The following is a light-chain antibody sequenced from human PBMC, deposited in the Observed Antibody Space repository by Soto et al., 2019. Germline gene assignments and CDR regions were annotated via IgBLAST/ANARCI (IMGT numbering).Light chain of an antibody. CDR1: SSDIGAHNY. Sequence: QSALTQPASGSGSPGQSITISCTGTSSDIGAHNYVSWYQQHIGKAPKLLSCDVSNRPSGISNRFSGSKSGNTASLTISGLQAEDEADYYCSSFTSNTLYVFGTGTKVTVL. V-gene: IGLV2-14*01. J-gene: IGLJ1*01. CDR2: DVS. CDR3: SSFTSNTLYV.